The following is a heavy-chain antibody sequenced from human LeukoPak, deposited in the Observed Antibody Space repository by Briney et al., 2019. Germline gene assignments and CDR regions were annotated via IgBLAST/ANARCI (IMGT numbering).Heavy chain of an antibody. CDR3: ARGGGVGGWGCNGRRYYFDY. D-gene: IGHD3-16*01. CDR1: GGSFSGYY. V-gene: IGHV4-34*01. CDR2: INHSGST. Sequence: PSETLSLTCAVYGGSFSGYYWSWIRQPPGKGLEWIGEINHSGSTNYNPSLKSRVTISVDTSKNQFSLKLSSVTAADTAVYYCARGGGVGGWGCNGRRYYFDYWGQGTLVTVSS. J-gene: IGHJ4*02.